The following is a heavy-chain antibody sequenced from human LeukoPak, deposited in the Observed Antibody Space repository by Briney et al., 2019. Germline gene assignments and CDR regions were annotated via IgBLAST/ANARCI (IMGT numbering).Heavy chain of an antibody. CDR2: ISDDGSNK. CDR1: GFTFSSCV. CDR3: AKDGQEKRYYYGSGSSH. D-gene: IGHD3-10*01. J-gene: IGHJ4*02. V-gene: IGHV3-30*18. Sequence: GGSLRLSCAASGFTFSSCVMNWVRQAPGKGLEWVTLISDDGSNKYYADSVKGRFTISRDNSKNTLYLQMNSLRAEDTAVYYCAKDGQEKRYYYGSGSSHWGQGTLVTVSS.